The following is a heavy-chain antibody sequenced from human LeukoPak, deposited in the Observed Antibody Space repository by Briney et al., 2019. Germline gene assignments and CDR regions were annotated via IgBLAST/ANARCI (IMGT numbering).Heavy chain of an antibody. CDR1: GYTFTGYY. Sequence: ASVKVSCKASGYTFTGYYMHWVRQAPGQGLEWMGWINPNSGGTNYAQKFQGRVTMTRDTSISTAYMELSRLRSDDTAVYYCARAMRSSGWFFRYWGQGTLVTVSS. J-gene: IGHJ4*02. V-gene: IGHV1-2*02. CDR2: INPNSGGT. CDR3: ARAMRSSGWFFRY. D-gene: IGHD6-19*01.